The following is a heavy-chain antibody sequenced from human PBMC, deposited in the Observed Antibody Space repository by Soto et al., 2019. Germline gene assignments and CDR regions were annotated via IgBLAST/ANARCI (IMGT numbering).Heavy chain of an antibody. CDR2: IYYSGST. D-gene: IGHD3-16*01. CDR1: GGSISSYY. CDR3: ARVWGWYFDF. V-gene: IGHV4-59*01. J-gene: IGHJ2*01. Sequence: QVQLQESGPGLVKPSETLSLTCTVSGGSISSYYRSWIRQPPGKGLEWIGYIYYSGSTNYNPSLKSRVTISVDTSKNQFSLKLSSVTAADTAVYYCARVWGWYFDFWGRGTLVTVSS.